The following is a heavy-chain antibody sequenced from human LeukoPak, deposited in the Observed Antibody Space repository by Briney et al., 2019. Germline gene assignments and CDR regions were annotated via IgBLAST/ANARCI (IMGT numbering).Heavy chain of an antibody. CDR2: ISDSGGST. Sequence: PGGSLRLSCAASGFTFSSYGMSWVRQAPGEGLEWVSAISDSGGSTYYTDSVKGRFTISRDNSKNTLYLQMNSLRAEDTAVYYCARGGYYVPEYWGQGTLVTVSS. CDR3: ARGGYYVPEY. J-gene: IGHJ4*02. D-gene: IGHD3-10*02. V-gene: IGHV3-23*01. CDR1: GFTFSSYG.